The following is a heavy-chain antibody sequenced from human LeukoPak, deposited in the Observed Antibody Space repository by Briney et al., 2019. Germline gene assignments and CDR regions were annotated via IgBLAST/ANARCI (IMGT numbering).Heavy chain of an antibody. J-gene: IGHJ4*02. CDR2: INHSGST. CDR1: GGSFSGYY. V-gene: IGHV4-34*01. Sequence: SETLSLTCAVYGGSFSGYYWSWIRQPPGEGLEWIGEINHSGSTNYNPSLKSRVTISVDTSKNQFSLKLSSVSAADTAVYYCARGYSGTLLEYYFDYWGQGTLVTVSS. D-gene: IGHD1-26*01. CDR3: ARGYSGTLLEYYFDY.